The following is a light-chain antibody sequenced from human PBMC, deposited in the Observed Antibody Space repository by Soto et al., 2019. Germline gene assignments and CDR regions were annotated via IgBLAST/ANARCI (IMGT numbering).Light chain of an antibody. CDR3: QQRSSYSRT. J-gene: IGKJ1*01. V-gene: IGKV3-15*01. CDR1: QSVSSS. CDR2: GAS. Sequence: EIQMTQSPSTLSASLGDRATLSCRASQSVSSSLAWYQQKPGKAPRLLIYGASTRESGIPARFSGSGSGTEFTLTISSLQPEDFAVYYCQQRSSYSRTFGQGTKVDIK.